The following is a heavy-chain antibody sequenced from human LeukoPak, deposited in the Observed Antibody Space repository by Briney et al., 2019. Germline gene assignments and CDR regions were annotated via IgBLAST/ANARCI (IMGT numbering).Heavy chain of an antibody. J-gene: IGHJ5*02. CDR2: INHSGST. D-gene: IGHD3-3*01. CDR3: ARVGRFLNWFDP. Sequence: TSETLSLTCAVYGGSFSGYYWNWIRQPPGKGLEWIGEINHSGSTNYNPSLKSRVTISVDTSKNQFSLKLSSVTAADTAVYYCARVGRFLNWFDPWGQGTLVTVSS. CDR1: GGSFSGYY. V-gene: IGHV4-34*01.